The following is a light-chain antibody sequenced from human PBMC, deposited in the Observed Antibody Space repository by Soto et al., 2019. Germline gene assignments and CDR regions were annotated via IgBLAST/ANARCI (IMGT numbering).Light chain of an antibody. J-gene: IGKJ4*01. CDR2: QAP. CDR1: QSISSW. CDR3: QSGVT. V-gene: IGKV1-5*03. Sequence: DFQMTQSPSTRSASVGDRVTIICRAIQSISSWLAWYQQKPGKAPKLLIYQAPSLQSGVPSRFSGSGSGTEFTLTISSLQPDDFATYYCQSGVTFGGGTKVEIK.